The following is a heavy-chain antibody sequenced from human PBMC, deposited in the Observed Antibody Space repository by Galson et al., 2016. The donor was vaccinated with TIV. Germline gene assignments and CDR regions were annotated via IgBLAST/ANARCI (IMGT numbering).Heavy chain of an antibody. Sequence: PALVKPTQTLTLTCTFSGFSLGTSGMCVSWVRQPPGKALEWLARIDWDDDKYYSTSLKTRLTISKDTSKNKVVLMVTDVDPMDTATYFCARTRSAAAGGLDFWGQGTLVTVSS. V-gene: IGHV2-70*11. CDR3: ARTRSAAAGGLDF. D-gene: IGHD6-13*01. J-gene: IGHJ4*02. CDR1: GFSLGTSGMC. CDR2: IDWDDDK.